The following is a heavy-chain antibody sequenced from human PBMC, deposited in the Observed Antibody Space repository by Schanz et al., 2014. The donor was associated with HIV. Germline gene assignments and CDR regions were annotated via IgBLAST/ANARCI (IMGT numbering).Heavy chain of an antibody. Sequence: QVQLVESGGGVVQPGRSLSLSCAVSGFTFSGYGMHWVRQAPGKGLEWVAVIWYDGKNRDYADSVKGRFTISRDNSKNTLYLQMNRMRTEDTAVYYCARDGAMAFSLGMDVWGQGTTVTVSS. CDR3: ARDGAMAFSLGMDV. CDR2: IWYDGKNR. V-gene: IGHV3-33*01. CDR1: GFTFSGYG. D-gene: IGHD2-2*01. J-gene: IGHJ6*02.